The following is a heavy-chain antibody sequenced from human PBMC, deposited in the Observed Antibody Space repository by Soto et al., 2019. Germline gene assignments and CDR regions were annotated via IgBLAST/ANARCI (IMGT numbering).Heavy chain of an antibody. V-gene: IGHV3-23*01. CDR3: AKGSSGWYGLPSDY. D-gene: IGHD6-19*01. Sequence: EVQLLESGRGLVQPGGSLRLSCAASGFTFSSYAMSWVRQAPGKGLEWVSAISGSGGSTYYADSVKGRFTISRDNSKNTLYLQMNSLRAEDTAVYYCAKGSSGWYGLPSDYWGQGTLVTVSS. CDR2: ISGSGGST. J-gene: IGHJ4*02. CDR1: GFTFSSYA.